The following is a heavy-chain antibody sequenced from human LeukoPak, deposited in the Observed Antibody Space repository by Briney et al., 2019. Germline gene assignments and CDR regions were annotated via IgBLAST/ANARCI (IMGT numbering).Heavy chain of an antibody. D-gene: IGHD5-24*01. J-gene: IGHJ6*02. CDR2: IYTSGST. CDR1: GGSISSYY. V-gene: IGHV4-4*07. CDR3: ARETDGLGYYYYGMDV. Sequence: SETLSLTCTVSGGSISSYYWSWIRQPAGKGLEWIGRIYTSGSTNYNPSLKSRVTMSVDTSKNQFSPKLSSVTAADTAVYYCARETDGLGYYYYGMDVWGQGTTVTVSS.